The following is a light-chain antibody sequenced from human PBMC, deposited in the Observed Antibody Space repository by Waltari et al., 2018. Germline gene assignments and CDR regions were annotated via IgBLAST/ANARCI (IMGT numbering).Light chain of an antibody. CDR2: DAT. J-gene: IGKJ2*01. CDR1: QSINRH. V-gene: IGKV3-11*01. Sequence: EIVLTQSPATLSLSPGESATLYCRPSQSINRHVGWYQQKPGQAPRLLISDATNRATGIPARFSGSGSGTDFTLTISSLEPEDFAVYYCQQRSDWRPYTFGQGTKLEIK. CDR3: QQRSDWRPYT.